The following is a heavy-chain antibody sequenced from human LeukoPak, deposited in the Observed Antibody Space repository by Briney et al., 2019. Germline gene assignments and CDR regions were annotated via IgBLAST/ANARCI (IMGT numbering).Heavy chain of an antibody. J-gene: IGHJ4*02. CDR2: IKQDGSEK. V-gene: IGHV3-7*01. D-gene: IGHD3-3*01. Sequence: GGSLRLSCAASGFTFSSYWMSWVRQAPGKGLEWVANIKQDGSEKYYVDSVKGRFAISRDNAKNSLYLQMNSLRAEDTAVYYCARDTTPIGDFWSGYYATTIDYWGQGTLVTVSS. CDR1: GFTFSSYW. CDR3: ARDTTPIGDFWSGYYATTIDY.